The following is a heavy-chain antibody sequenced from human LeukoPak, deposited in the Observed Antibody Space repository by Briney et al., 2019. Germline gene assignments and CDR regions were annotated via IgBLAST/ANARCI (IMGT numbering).Heavy chain of an antibody. J-gene: IGHJ6*03. CDR2: INPQSGGT. Sequence: ASVKVSCKASGYAFIGYYVHWVRQAPGQGLEWMGWINPQSGGTMYAQKFQGRVTMTRDTSINTAYMDLSRLTSGDRAVYYCARGGVTMVREGYYYYMDVWGKGTTVTISS. D-gene: IGHD3-10*01. V-gene: IGHV1-2*02. CDR1: GYAFIGYY. CDR3: ARGGVTMVREGYYYYMDV.